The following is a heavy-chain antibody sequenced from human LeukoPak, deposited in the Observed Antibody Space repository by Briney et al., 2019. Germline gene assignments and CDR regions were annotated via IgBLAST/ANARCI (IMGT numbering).Heavy chain of an antibody. D-gene: IGHD1-26*01. J-gene: IGHJ4*02. CDR3: ARGYPSDY. CDR1: GYTFTSYD. CDR2: ISAYNGNT. Sequence: GASEKVSCKASGYTFTSYDISWVRQAPRHELEWMGWISAYNGNTNYTHKVQVRVNMTTDTSPSTAYMELRSMTSDDTAVYYCARGYPSDYWGQGTLVTVSS. V-gene: IGHV1-18*04.